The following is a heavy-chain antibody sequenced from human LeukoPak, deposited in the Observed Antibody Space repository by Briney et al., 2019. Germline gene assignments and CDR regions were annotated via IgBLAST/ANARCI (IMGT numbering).Heavy chain of an antibody. D-gene: IGHD6-19*01. CDR2: IYHSGST. CDR1: GYSISGGYY. J-gene: IGHJ1*01. CDR3: ARGRTAVADLHH. V-gene: IGHV4-38-2*01. Sequence: PSETLSLTCDVSGYSISGGYYWGWIRQPPGKGLEWIGSIYHSGSTYYNPSLKSRVTISVDTSKNQFSLKLSSVTAADTAVYYYARGRTAVADLHHWGQGTLVTVSS.